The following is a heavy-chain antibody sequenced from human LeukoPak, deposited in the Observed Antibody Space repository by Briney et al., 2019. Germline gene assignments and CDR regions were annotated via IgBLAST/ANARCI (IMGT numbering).Heavy chain of an antibody. D-gene: IGHD3-3*01. Sequence: PSETLSLTCTVSGYSISSGYYWGWIRQPPGKGLEWTGSIDHSGSTYYNPSLKSRITISVDTSKNQFSLKLSSVTAADTAVYYCARASQDYDFWSGSGTPNWFDPWGQGTLVTVSS. J-gene: IGHJ5*02. CDR2: IDHSGST. CDR3: ARASQDYDFWSGSGTPNWFDP. V-gene: IGHV4-38-2*02. CDR1: GYSISSGYY.